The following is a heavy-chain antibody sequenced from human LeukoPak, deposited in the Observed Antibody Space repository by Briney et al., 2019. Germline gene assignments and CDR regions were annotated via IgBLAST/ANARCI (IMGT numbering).Heavy chain of an antibody. Sequence: SETLSLTCTVSGGSISSGDYYWSWIRQPPGKGLEWIGYIYYSGSTYYNPSLKSRVTISVDTSKNQFSLKLSSVTAADTAVYYCARDLRDFWSGYYTDNDAFDIWGQGTMVTVSS. CDR2: IYYSGST. J-gene: IGHJ3*02. CDR3: ARDLRDFWSGYYTDNDAFDI. CDR1: GGSISSGDYY. D-gene: IGHD3-3*01. V-gene: IGHV4-30-4*02.